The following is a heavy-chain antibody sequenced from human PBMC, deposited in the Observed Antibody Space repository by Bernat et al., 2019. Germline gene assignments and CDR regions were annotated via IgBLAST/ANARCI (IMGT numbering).Heavy chain of an antibody. J-gene: IGHJ3*01. CDR2: ISYDGSNR. CDR1: GFTFSSYG. CDR3: AKLPVTTSISHAFDF. Sequence: QVQLVESGGGVVQPGRSLRLSCAASGFTFSSYGMHWVRQAPGKGLEWVAVISYDGSNRYYADSVKGRFTISRDNSKNTLYLQMNSLRAEDTAVYYCAKLPVTTSISHAFDFWGQGTLVTVSS. D-gene: IGHD4-17*01. V-gene: IGHV3-30*18.